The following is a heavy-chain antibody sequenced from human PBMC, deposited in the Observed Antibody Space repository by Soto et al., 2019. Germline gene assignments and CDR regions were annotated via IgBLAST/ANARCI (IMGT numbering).Heavy chain of an antibody. CDR3: ARHCGTPLAAFNAFDL. Sequence: KFKGRVTITADKSTTTAYMELRSLRSEDTAVYYCARHCGTPLAAFNAFDLWGQGTKVTVSS. J-gene: IGHJ3*01. D-gene: IGHD2-15*01. V-gene: IGHV1-69*02.